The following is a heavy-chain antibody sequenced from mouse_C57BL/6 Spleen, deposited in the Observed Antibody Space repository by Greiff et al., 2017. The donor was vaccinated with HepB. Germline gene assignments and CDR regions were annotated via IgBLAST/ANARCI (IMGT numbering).Heavy chain of an antibody. Sequence: QVQLQQSGAELMNPGASVKLSCKAPVYNFPGYWIEGVKRRPGHGLEWIGEILPGSGSTNYNEKFKGKATFTADTSSNTAYMQISSLTTEDSAIYYVASWAYCSRDPFAMGYWGEGASVTVSS. CDR1: VYNFPGYW. V-gene: IGHV1-9*01. CDR2: ILPGSGST. J-gene: IGHJ4*01. CDR3: ASWAYCSRDPFAMGY. D-gene: IGHD1-1*01.